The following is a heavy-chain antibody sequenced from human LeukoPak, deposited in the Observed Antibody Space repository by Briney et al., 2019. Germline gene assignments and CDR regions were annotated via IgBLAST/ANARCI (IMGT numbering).Heavy chain of an antibody. CDR1: GFTFSSYA. V-gene: IGHV3-30-3*01. Sequence: GGSLRLSCAASGFTFSSYAMHWVRQAPGKGLEWVAVISYDGSNKYYADSVKGRFTISRDNSKNTLYLQMNSLRAEDTAMYYCVRDVKNPSTVIGLFDYWGQGTLVTVSS. CDR3: VRDVKNPSTVIGLFDY. D-gene: IGHD2-21*01. J-gene: IGHJ4*02. CDR2: ISYDGSNK.